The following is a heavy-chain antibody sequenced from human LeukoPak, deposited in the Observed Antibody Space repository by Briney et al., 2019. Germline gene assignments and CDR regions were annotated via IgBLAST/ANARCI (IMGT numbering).Heavy chain of an antibody. V-gene: IGHV3-30*19. J-gene: IGHJ6*02. CDR1: GFTFSSYG. CDR2: IWYDGSNK. D-gene: IGHD2-21*02. Sequence: GSLRLSCAASGFTFSSYGVHWVRQAPGKGLEWVAVIWYDGSNKYYADSVRGRFTISRDNSKNTLYLQMNSLRAEDTAVYYCARPREVTSYYYYGMDVWGQGTTVTVSS. CDR3: ARPREVTSYYYYGMDV.